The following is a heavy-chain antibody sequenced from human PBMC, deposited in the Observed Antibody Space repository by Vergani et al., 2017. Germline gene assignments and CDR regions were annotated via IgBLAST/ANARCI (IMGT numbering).Heavy chain of an antibody. CDR1: GGSISSSSYY. J-gene: IGHJ4*02. CDR2: IYYSGST. CDR3: ARVGAYCSGGSCYYFDY. V-gene: IGHV4-39*07. Sequence: QLQLQESGPGLVKPSETLSLTCTVSGGSISSSSYYWGWIRQPPGKGLEWIGSIYYSGSTNYNPSLKSRVTISVDTSKNQFSLKLSSVTAADTAVYYCARVGAYCSGGSCYYFDYWGQGTLVTVSS. D-gene: IGHD2-15*01.